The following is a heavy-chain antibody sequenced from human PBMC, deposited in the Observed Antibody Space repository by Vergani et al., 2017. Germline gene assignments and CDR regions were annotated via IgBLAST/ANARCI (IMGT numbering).Heavy chain of an antibody. D-gene: IGHD6-13*01. V-gene: IGHV3-9*01. Sequence: EVQLVESGGGLVQPGRSLRLSCAASGFTFDDYAMHWVRQAPGKGLEWVSGISWNSGSIGYADSVKGRFTISRDNAKNSLYLQMNSLRAEDTALYYCAKVNRVDSSSWYADYYYYMDVWGKGTTVTVSS. CDR1: GFTFDDYA. CDR2: ISWNSGSI. J-gene: IGHJ6*03. CDR3: AKVNRVDSSSWYADYYYYMDV.